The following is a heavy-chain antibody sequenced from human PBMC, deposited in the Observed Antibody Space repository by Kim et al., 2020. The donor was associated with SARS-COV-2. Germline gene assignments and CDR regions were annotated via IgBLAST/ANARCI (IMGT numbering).Heavy chain of an antibody. J-gene: IGHJ4*02. CDR3: AKEYCSGGKCTYFDY. V-gene: IGHV3-23*01. D-gene: IGHD2-15*01. Sequence: DSVKGRFTISRDNSKNRLYLQMISLRAEDTALYYCAKEYCSGGKCTYFDYWGQGSLVTVSS.